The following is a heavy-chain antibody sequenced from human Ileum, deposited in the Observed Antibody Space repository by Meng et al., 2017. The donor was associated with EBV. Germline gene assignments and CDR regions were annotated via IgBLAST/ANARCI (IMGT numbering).Heavy chain of an antibody. D-gene: IGHD2-8*01. Sequence: QVELQESGPGLVGPSGTLSLTCSVSGDSISNEHWWSWGRQSPGKGLEWIGEIHHTRGPNYNPSLKSRVIISVDKSNNHFSLRLSAVTAADTAVYYCASNGAFSLDHWGQGTLVTVSS. CDR1: GDSISNEHW. CDR2: IHHTRGP. J-gene: IGHJ4*02. CDR3: ASNGAFSLDH. V-gene: IGHV4-4*02.